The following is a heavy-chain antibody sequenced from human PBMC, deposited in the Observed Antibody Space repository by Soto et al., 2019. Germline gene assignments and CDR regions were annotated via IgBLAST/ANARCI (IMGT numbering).Heavy chain of an antibody. V-gene: IGHV4-34*01. Sequence: SETLSLTCAVYGGSFSGYYWSWIRQPPGKGLEWIGEINHSGSTNYNPSLKSRVTISVDTSKNQFSLKLSSVTAADTAVYYCARGAGSGRLRGQYYYYYYYMDVWGKGTTVTVSS. D-gene: IGHD3-10*01. CDR2: INHSGST. J-gene: IGHJ6*03. CDR3: ARGAGSGRLRGQYYYYYYYMDV. CDR1: GGSFSGYY.